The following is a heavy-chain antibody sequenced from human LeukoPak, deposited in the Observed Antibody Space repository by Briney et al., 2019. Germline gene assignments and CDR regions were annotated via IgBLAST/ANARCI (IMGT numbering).Heavy chain of an antibody. V-gene: IGHV5-51*01. CDR2: IYPGDSDT. CDR3: ARGLQHYFYGMDV. D-gene: IGHD2-15*01. Sequence: GESLKISCKGSGYSFTSYWIVWVRQMPGKGLEWMGIIYPGDSDTRYSPSFQGQVTISADKSISTAYLQWSSLRASDTAMYFCARGLQHYFYGMDVWGQGTTVTVSS. J-gene: IGHJ6*02. CDR1: GYSFTSYW.